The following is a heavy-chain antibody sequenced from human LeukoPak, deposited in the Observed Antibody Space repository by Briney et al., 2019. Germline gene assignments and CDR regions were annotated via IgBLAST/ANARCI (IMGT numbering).Heavy chain of an antibody. V-gene: IGHV3-11*01. CDR3: ARVAYYYDSSGYYYEYYFDY. J-gene: IGHJ4*02. CDR1: GFTFSDYY. D-gene: IGHD3-22*01. Sequence: KTGGSLRLSCAASGFTFSDYYMSWIRQVPGKGLEWVSYISSSGSTIYYADSVKGRCTISRDNAKNSLYLQMNSLRAEDTAVYYCARVAYYYDSSGYYYEYYFDYWGQGTLVTVSS. CDR2: ISSSGSTI.